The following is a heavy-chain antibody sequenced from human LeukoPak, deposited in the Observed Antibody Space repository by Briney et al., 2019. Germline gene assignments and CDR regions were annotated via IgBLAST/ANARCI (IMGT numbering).Heavy chain of an antibody. Sequence: GASVKVSCKTSGYTFTDYYIHWVRQAPGQGLEWMGRINPNSAGTNYAQKFQGRVTMTRDASISTAYMELSRLRSDDTAVHYCARGGARGYSFGYDAFDIWGQGTMVTVSS. CDR2: INPNSAGT. CDR3: ARGGARGYSFGYDAFDI. J-gene: IGHJ3*02. CDR1: GYTFTDYY. V-gene: IGHV1-2*06. D-gene: IGHD5-18*01.